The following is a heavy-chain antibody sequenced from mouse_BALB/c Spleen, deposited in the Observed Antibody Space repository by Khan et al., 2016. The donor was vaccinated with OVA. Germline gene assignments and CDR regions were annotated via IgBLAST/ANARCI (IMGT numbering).Heavy chain of an antibody. CDR1: GYTFTNFG. CDR3: ARAPFFSYTRDY. J-gene: IGHJ4*01. V-gene: IGHV9-1*02. CDR2: INTYTGEP. Sequence: QIQLVQSGPELKKPGETVKISCKASGYTFTNFGMNWVKQAPGKGLVGMGWINTYTGEPTYTDDFKGRFAFSLETSANTSYLQFNNLKNEDRATYCYARAPFFSYTRDYWGQGTSVTVSS.